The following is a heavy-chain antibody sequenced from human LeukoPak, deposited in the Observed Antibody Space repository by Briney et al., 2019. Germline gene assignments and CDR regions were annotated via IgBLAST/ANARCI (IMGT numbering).Heavy chain of an antibody. Sequence: SETLSLTCAVYGGSFSGYYWSWIRRPPGKGLEWIGEINHSGSTNYNPSLKSRVTISVDTSKNQFSLKLSSVTAADTAVYYCARARTMVRGSDYYYGMDVWGKGTTVTVSS. J-gene: IGHJ6*04. D-gene: IGHD3-10*01. CDR2: INHSGST. CDR3: ARARTMVRGSDYYYGMDV. V-gene: IGHV4-34*01. CDR1: GGSFSGYY.